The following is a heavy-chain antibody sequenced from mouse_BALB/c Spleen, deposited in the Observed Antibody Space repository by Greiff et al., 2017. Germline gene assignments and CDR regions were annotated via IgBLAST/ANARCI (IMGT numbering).Heavy chain of an antibody. CDR3: ARGDYRSPFAY. CDR2: IWAGGST. Sequence: QVQLKESGPGLVAPSQSLSITCTVSGFSLTSYGVHWVRQPPGKGLEWLGVIWAGGSTNYNSALMSRLSISKDNSKSQVFLKMNSLQTDDTAMYYCARGDYRSPFAYWGQGTLVTVSA. V-gene: IGHV2-9*02. D-gene: IGHD2-14*01. J-gene: IGHJ3*01. CDR1: GFSLTSYG.